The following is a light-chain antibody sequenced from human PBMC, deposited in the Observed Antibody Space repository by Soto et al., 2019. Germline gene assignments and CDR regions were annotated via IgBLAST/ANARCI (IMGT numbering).Light chain of an antibody. CDR1: SSDVGAYNY. V-gene: IGLV2-14*01. CDR3: SSYTNSITFVI. CDR2: EVS. Sequence: QSVLTQPASVSGSPGQSITISCTGTSSDVGAYNYISWYQQHPGKAPKLMIYEVSNRPSGVSTRFSGSKSGNTASLTISGLQAEDEGDYYCSSYTNSITFVICGGGTKLTVL. J-gene: IGLJ2*01.